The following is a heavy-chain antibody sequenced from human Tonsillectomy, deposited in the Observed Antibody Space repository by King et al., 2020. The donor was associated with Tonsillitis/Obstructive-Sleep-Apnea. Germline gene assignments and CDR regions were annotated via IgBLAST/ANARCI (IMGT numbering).Heavy chain of an antibody. Sequence: VQLQQWGAGLLKPSETLSLTCAVYGGSFSGYYWSWIRQPPGKGLEWIGEINHSGSTNYNPSLKSRVTISVDTSKNQFSLKLSSVTAADTAMYYCARGRKPREGGTIFGVVPIYYMEVWGKGTTVTVSS. CDR1: GGSFSGYY. CDR3: ARGRKPREGGTIFGVVPIYYMEV. CDR2: INHSGST. J-gene: IGHJ6*03. D-gene: IGHD3-3*01. V-gene: IGHV4-34*01.